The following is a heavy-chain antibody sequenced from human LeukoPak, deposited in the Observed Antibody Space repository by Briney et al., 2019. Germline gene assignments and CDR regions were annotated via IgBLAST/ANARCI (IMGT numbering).Heavy chain of an antibody. V-gene: IGHV3-30-3*01. CDR2: ISYDGSNK. CDR1: GFTFSSYA. Sequence: PPGRSLRLSCAASGFTFSSYAMHWVRQAPGKGLEWVAVISYDGSNKYYADSVKGRFTTSRDNSKNTLYLQMNSLRAEDTAVYYCAKIVGATNSDYWGQGTLVTVSS. J-gene: IGHJ4*02. D-gene: IGHD1-26*01. CDR3: AKIVGATNSDY.